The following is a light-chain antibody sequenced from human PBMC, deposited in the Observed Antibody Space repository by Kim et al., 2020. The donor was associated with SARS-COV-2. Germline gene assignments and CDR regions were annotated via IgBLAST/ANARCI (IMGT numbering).Light chain of an antibody. V-gene: IGLV7-43*01. CDR2: KTS. J-gene: IGLJ3*02. Sequence: QAVVTQEPSLTVSPGGTVTLTCASSTGAVTPDHSATWFQQNPGQAPRPLIYKTSNRHSWTPARFSGSLPGGKAALTLLGVQPEDEADYYCLLHFGGVRVFGGGTQLTVL. CDR1: TGAVTPDHS. CDR3: LLHFGGVRV.